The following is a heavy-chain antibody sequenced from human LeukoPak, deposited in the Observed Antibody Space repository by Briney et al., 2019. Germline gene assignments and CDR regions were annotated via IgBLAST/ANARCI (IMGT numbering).Heavy chain of an antibody. CDR3: ASLDY. V-gene: IGHV3-74*01. CDR2: INSDGSST. Sequence: GGSLRLSCAASGFTFSVYWVHWVRQAPGKGLVWVSSINSDGSSTSYADSVKGRFTISRDNAKNTLYLQMNTLRAEDTAVYYCASLDYWGQGTPVTVSS. J-gene: IGHJ4*02. CDR1: GFTFSVYW.